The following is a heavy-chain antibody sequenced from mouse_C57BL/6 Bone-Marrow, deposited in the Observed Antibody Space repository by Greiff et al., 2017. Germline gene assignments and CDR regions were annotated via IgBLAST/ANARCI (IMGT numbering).Heavy chain of an antibody. CDR1: GYTFTSYW. V-gene: IGHV1-5*01. Sequence: EVQLQQSGTVLARPGASVKMSCKTSGYTFTSYWMHWVKQRPGQGLEWIGAIYPGNSDTSYNQKFKGKAKLTAVTSASTAYMALSSLTNEDSAVYYCTRGGLLLAWFAYWGQGTLVTVSA. J-gene: IGHJ3*01. CDR3: TRGGLLLAWFAY. CDR2: IYPGNSDT. D-gene: IGHD2-3*01.